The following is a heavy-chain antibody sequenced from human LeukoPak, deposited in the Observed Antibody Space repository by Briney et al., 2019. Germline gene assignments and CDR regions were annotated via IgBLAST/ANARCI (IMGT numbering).Heavy chain of an antibody. CDR3: AKALRSSGWNIRNYYYGMDV. D-gene: IGHD6-19*01. J-gene: IGHJ6*02. CDR1: GFTFSSYA. V-gene: IGHV3-23*01. Sequence: PGGSLRLSCAASGFTFSSYAMSWVRQAPGKGLEWVSAISGSGGSTYYADSVKGRFTISRDNSKNTLYLQMNSLRAEDTAVYYCAKALRSSGWNIRNYYYGMDVWGQGTTVTVTS. CDR2: ISGSGGST.